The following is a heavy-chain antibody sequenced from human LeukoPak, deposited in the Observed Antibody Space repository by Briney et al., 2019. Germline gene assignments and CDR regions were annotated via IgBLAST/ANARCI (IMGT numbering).Heavy chain of an antibody. Sequence: GASVKVSCKASGYTFTSYGISWVRQAPGQGLEWMGWISAYNGNTNYAQKLQGRVTMTTDTSTSTAYMELRSLRSDDTAVYYCARDPGITMIGQGTPHWFDPWGQGTLVTVSS. CDR2: ISAYNGNT. D-gene: IGHD3-22*01. V-gene: IGHV1-18*01. J-gene: IGHJ5*02. CDR3: ARDPGITMIGQGTPHWFDP. CDR1: GYTFTSYG.